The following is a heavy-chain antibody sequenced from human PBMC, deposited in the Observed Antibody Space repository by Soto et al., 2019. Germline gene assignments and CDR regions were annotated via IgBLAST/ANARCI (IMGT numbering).Heavy chain of an antibody. CDR1: GYTFTGYY. Sequence: ASVKVSCKASGYTFTGYYMHWVQQAPGQGLEWMGWINPNSGGTNYAQRFQGRVTMTRDTSISTAYMELSRLRSDDTAVYYCASSVVVPAAIFHYYYYGMDVWGQGXTVTVSS. CDR2: INPNSGGT. CDR3: ASSVVVPAAIFHYYYYGMDV. D-gene: IGHD2-2*01. V-gene: IGHV1-2*02. J-gene: IGHJ6*02.